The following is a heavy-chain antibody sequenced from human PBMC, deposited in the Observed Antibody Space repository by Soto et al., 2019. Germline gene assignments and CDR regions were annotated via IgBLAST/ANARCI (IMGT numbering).Heavy chain of an antibody. CDR3: ATDTIFGVVITYYYYYGMDV. CDR2: IIPIFGTA. J-gene: IGHJ6*02. CDR1: GGTFSSYA. D-gene: IGHD3-3*01. V-gene: IGHV1-69*01. Sequence: SVKVSCKASGGTFSSYAISWVRQAPGQGLEWMGGIIPIFGTANYAQKFQGRVTITADESTSTAYMELSSLRSEDTAVYYCATDTIFGVVITYYYYYGMDVWGQGTTVTVSS.